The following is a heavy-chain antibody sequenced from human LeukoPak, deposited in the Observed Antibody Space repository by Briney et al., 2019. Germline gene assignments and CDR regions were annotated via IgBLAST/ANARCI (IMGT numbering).Heavy chain of an antibody. CDR2: ISSDGGST. CDR1: GFTFSSHA. D-gene: IGHD5-24*01. J-gene: IGHJ3*02. Sequence: GGSLRLSCAASGFTFSSHAMYWVRQAPGKGLEYVSAISSDGGSTYYADSVKGRFTISRDNSKNTLNLQMGSLKTEDTAVYYCTRPPKNGYNDAFDIWGQGTMVTVSS. CDR3: TRPPKNGYNDAFDI. V-gene: IGHV3-64*02.